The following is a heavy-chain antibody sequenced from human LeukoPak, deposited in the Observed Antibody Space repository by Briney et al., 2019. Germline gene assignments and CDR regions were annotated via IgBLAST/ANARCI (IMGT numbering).Heavy chain of an antibody. D-gene: IGHD2-15*01. CDR3: ARAPVYCSGASCRLYFDY. Sequence: PGGSLRLSCAVSGFSFRTSWMSWVRQAPGKGLEWVANISQDGSQKYYVDSVEGRFTISRDNAKNSLYVDMNSLRAEDTAVYYCARAPVYCSGASCRLYFDYWGQGNLVTVSS. CDR2: ISQDGSQK. V-gene: IGHV3-7*04. J-gene: IGHJ4*02. CDR1: GFSFRTSW.